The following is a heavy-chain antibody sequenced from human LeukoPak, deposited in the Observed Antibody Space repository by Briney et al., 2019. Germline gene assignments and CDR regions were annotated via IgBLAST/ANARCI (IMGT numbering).Heavy chain of an antibody. CDR3: ARKGYYGSGTYLDY. Sequence: GGSLRLSCAASGFTFDDYGTSWVRQAPGKGLEWVSGINWNGDRTGYADSVRGRFTISRDNAKNSLYLQMDSLRAEDTALYYCARKGYYGSGTYLDYWGQGTPVTVSS. D-gene: IGHD3-10*01. CDR2: INWNGDRT. CDR1: GFTFDDYG. J-gene: IGHJ4*02. V-gene: IGHV3-20*04.